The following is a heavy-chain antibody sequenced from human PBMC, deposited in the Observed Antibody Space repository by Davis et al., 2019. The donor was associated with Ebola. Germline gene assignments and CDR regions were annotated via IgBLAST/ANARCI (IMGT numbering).Heavy chain of an antibody. J-gene: IGHJ4*02. D-gene: IGHD5-18*01. Sequence: SETLSLTCAVYGGSFSGYYWSWIRQPPGKGLEWIGEINDSGSTNYNPSLKSRVTISVDTSKNQFSLKLSSVTAADTAVYYCARVDTATFDYWGQGTLVTVSS. CDR1: GGSFSGYY. V-gene: IGHV4-34*01. CDR2: INDSGST. CDR3: ARVDTATFDY.